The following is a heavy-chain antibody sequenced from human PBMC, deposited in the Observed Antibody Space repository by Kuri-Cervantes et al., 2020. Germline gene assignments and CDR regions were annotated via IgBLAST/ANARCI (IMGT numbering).Heavy chain of an antibody. CDR3: ARDPGTYHPYYDFWNGYYENYMDV. CDR2: INAGNGNT. CDR1: GYTFTSYA. V-gene: IGHV1-3*01. Sequence: ASVKVSCKASGYTFTSYAMHWVRQAPGQRLEWMGWINAGNGNTKYSQKFQGRVTITRDTSASTAYMELSRLRSDDTAVYYCARDPGTYHPYYDFWNGYYENYMDVWGKGTTVTVSS. J-gene: IGHJ6*03. D-gene: IGHD3-3*01.